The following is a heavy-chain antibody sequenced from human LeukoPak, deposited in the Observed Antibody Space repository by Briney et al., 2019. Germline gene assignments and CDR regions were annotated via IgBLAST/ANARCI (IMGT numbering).Heavy chain of an antibody. V-gene: IGHV1-18*01. D-gene: IGHD3-10*01. CDR2: ISAYNGNT. CDR3: ATGGYYGSGSEPYGMDV. CDR1: GYTFTNYG. J-gene: IGHJ6*02. Sequence: ASVKVSCKASGYTFTNYGISWVRQAPGQGLEWMGWISAYNGNTNYAQKFQGRVTMTEDTSTDTAYMELSSLRSEDTAVYYCATGGYYGSGSEPYGMDVWGQGTTVTVSS.